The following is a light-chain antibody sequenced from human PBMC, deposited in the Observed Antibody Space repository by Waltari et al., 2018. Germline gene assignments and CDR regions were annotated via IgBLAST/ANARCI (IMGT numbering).Light chain of an antibody. CDR3: YSYAGSSTWV. CDR1: SGDVGGYNV. CDR2: EGS. Sequence: QSALTQPASVSGSPGQSITISCTGTSGDVGGYNVVSWYQRHPGKVPKHNIYEGSKRPSWMSDRFAGSKSGNTASRTSSGLQTEDEAEYYCYSYAGSSTWVFGGGTQLTVV. J-gene: IGLJ3*02. V-gene: IGLV2-23*01.